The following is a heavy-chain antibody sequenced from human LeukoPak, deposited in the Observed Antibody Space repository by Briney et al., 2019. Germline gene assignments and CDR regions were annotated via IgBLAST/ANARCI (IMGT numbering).Heavy chain of an antibody. CDR2: IYYSGST. J-gene: IGHJ4*02. CDR1: GGSISSYY. D-gene: IGHD4-17*01. V-gene: IGHV4-59*08. CDR3: ARLAPGYGDSDIDY. Sequence: SETLSLTCTVSGGSISSYYWSWIRQPPGKGLQWIGYIYYSGSTNYNPSLKSRVTISVDTSKNQFSLRLSSVTAADTAVYYCARLAPGYGDSDIDYWGQGTLVTVSS.